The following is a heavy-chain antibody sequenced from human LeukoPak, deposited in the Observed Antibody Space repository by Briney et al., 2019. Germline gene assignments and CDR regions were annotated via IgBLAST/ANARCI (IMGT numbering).Heavy chain of an antibody. CDR1: GFTFSDYY. V-gene: IGHV3-11*01. CDR2: ISSSGSTI. J-gene: IGHJ6*02. CDR3: ARDRMVQDYYGMDV. D-gene: IGHD3-10*01. Sequence: GGSLRLSCAASGFTFSDYYMSWIRQAPGKGLEWVSYISSSGSTIYYADSVKGRFTISRDNAKNSLYLQMNSLRAEDTAVYYCARDRMVQDYYGMDVWGQGTTVTVSS.